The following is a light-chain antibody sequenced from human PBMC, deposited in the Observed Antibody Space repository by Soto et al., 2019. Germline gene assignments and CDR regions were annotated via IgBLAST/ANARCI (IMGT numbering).Light chain of an antibody. Sequence: QTVVTQEPSLTVSPGGTVTLTCASSTGAGTSGYYPNWFQQKPGQAPRVLIYSTSHKHYWTPARFSGSLLGGKAALTLSGVQPEDEAEYYCLLYYGGYVVFGGGTKLTVL. V-gene: IGLV7-43*01. CDR1: TGAGTSGYY. J-gene: IGLJ2*01. CDR2: STS. CDR3: LLYYGGYVV.